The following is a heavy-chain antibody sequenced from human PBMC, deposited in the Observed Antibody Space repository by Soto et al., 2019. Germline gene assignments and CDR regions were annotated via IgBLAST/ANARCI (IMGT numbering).Heavy chain of an antibody. CDR3: ARGDSSTWYANWFDP. J-gene: IGHJ5*02. D-gene: IGHD6-13*01. CDR2: IWNDGSKE. V-gene: IGHV3-33*01. Sequence: QVQLVESGGGVVQPGRSLRLSCAASGFTFSNYAMHWVRQGPGKGLEWVALIWNDGSKEYYADSLKGRFTISRDNSKNTLYLQMNSLRAEDTAVYSCARGDSSTWYANWFDPWGQGTLVIVSS. CDR1: GFTFSNYA.